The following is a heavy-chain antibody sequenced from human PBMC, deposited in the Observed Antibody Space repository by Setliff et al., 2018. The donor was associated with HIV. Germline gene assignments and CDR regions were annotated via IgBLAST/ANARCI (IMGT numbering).Heavy chain of an antibody. CDR2: ISAYNGDR. Sequence: ASVMVSCKASGYTFTTQGITWVRQAPGQGLEWMGWISAYNGDRRYAQSVQDRITLTTDTSTNTAYLELRSLRSDDTAVYYCARAAWDFLWGGVDYWGRGTLVTVSS. V-gene: IGHV1-18*01. CDR3: ARAAWDFLWGGVDY. CDR1: GYTFTTQG. J-gene: IGHJ4*02. D-gene: IGHD1-26*01.